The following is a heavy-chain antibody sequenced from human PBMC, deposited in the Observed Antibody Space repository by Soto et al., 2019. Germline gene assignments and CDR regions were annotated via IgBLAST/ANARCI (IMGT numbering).Heavy chain of an antibody. D-gene: IGHD4-4*01. CDR3: ARAYPLRRTVTTFYFDY. J-gene: IGHJ4*02. CDR1: GGTFTSYT. V-gene: IGHV1-46*01. CDR2: INPSGGRT. Sequence: ASVKVSCKASGGTFTSYTISWVRQAPGQGLEWMGIINPSGGRTSYAQKFQGRVTMTRDTSTSTVYMELSSLRSEDTAVYYCARAYPLRRTVTTFYFDYWGQGTLVTVSS.